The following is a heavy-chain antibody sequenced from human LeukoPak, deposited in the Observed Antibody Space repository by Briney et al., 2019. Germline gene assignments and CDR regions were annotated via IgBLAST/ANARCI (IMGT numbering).Heavy chain of an antibody. Sequence: GESLKISCKGSGYSFTSYWIGWVRQMPGKGLEWMGIIYLGDSDTRYSPSFQGQVTISADKSISTAYLQWSSLKASDTAMYYCARHGRYSSGWYELNYWGQGTLVTVSS. CDR1: GYSFTSYW. J-gene: IGHJ4*02. CDR2: IYLGDSDT. D-gene: IGHD6-19*01. CDR3: ARHGRYSSGWYELNY. V-gene: IGHV5-51*01.